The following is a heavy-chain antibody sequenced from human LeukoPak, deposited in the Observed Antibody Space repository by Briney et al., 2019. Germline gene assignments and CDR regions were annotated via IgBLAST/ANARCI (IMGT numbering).Heavy chain of an antibody. D-gene: IGHD6-19*01. CDR3: AKPGIAVADDAFDI. V-gene: IGHV3-30*18. J-gene: IGHJ3*02. CDR1: GFTFSTFG. Sequence: GGSLRLSCAASGFTFSTFGMHWVRQAPGKGLEWVAVISYDGSNKYYADSVKGRFTISRDNSKNTLYLQMNSLRAEDTAVYYCAKPGIAVADDAFDIWGQGTMVTVSS. CDR2: ISYDGSNK.